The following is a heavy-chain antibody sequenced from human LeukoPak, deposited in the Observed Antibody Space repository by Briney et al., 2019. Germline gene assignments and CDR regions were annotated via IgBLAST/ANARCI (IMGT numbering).Heavy chain of an antibody. CDR3: ARQTGSGLFTLP. V-gene: IGHV4-39*01. Sequence: SETLSLTCTVSGVSISSSNSYWGWIRQPPGKGLEWIGSIYYTGSTYYNASLKSRVTISIDTSKNQISLRLTSVTATDTAMYYCARQTGSGLFTLPGGQGTLVTVSS. J-gene: IGHJ4*02. D-gene: IGHD3/OR15-3a*01. CDR1: GVSISSSNSY. CDR2: IYYTGST.